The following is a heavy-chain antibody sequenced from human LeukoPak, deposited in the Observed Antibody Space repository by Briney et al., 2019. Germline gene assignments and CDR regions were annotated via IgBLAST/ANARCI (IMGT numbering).Heavy chain of an antibody. CDR2: ISYDGSNK. CDR1: GFTFSSYA. CDR3: ARRRTYSSGWYYFDY. Sequence: GGSLRLSCAASGFTFSSYAMHWVRQAPGKGLEWVAVISYDGSNKYYADSVKGRFTISRDNSKNTLYLQMNSLRAEDTAVYYCARRRTYSSGWYYFDYWGQGTLVTVSS. V-gene: IGHV3-30-3*01. J-gene: IGHJ4*02. D-gene: IGHD6-19*01.